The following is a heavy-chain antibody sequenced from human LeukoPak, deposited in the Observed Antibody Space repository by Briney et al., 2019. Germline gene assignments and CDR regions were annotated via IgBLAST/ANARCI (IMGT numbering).Heavy chain of an antibody. CDR2: IRQDGSDK. CDR1: GFIFSNYW. CDR3: AKTARIVKDENSAYRPLDD. V-gene: IGHV3-7*01. D-gene: IGHD3-16*01. Sequence: PGGSLRLSCTASGFIFSNYWMNWVRQAPGKGLERVANIRQDGSDKYYVDSVKGRFTISRDNAKNSLYLQMNSLRAEDTAVYYCAKTARIVKDENSAYRPLDDWGQGTPVTVSS. J-gene: IGHJ4*02.